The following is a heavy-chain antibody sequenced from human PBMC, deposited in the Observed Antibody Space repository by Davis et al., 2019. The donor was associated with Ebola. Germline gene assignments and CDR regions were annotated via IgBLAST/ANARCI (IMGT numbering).Heavy chain of an antibody. Sequence: GESLKISCAASGFTFSSYSMNWVRQAPGKGLEWVSSISSSSSYIYYADSVKGRFTISRDNAKNSLYLQMNSLRAEDTAVYYCARDLRYGDYWYFDLWGRGTLVTVSS. CDR3: ARDLRYGDYWYFDL. CDR1: GFTFSSYS. CDR2: ISSSSSYI. J-gene: IGHJ2*01. V-gene: IGHV3-21*01. D-gene: IGHD4-17*01.